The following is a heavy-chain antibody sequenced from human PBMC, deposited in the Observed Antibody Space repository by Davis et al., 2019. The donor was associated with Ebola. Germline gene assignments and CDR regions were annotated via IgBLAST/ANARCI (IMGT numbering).Heavy chain of an antibody. J-gene: IGHJ6*02. CDR1: RCTFSSYA. D-gene: IGHD1-26*01. Sequence: SVTVSCKASRCTFSSYAISCVRHAPGQGLEWMGGIIPVFGTANDAQKFQGRVTITADKSTSTAYMELSSLRSEDTAVYYCARASDSGSHYLHYYYGMDVWGQGTTVTVSS. V-gene: IGHV1-69*06. CDR2: IIPVFGTA. CDR3: ARASDSGSHYLHYYYGMDV.